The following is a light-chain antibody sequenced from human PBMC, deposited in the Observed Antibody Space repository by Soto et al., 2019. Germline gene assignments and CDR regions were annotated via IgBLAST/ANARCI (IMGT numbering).Light chain of an antibody. Sequence: DIVMTQSPDSLAVSLGERATINCKSSQSVLYSSNNKNYLAWYQQKPGQPPKLLIYWASTRESGVPDRFSGRGSGTDFTLTISSLQAEDVAVSYCQQYSRPWTFGQGTKVEIK. V-gene: IGKV4-1*01. CDR3: QQYSRPWT. J-gene: IGKJ1*01. CDR2: WAS. CDR1: QSVLYSSNNKNY.